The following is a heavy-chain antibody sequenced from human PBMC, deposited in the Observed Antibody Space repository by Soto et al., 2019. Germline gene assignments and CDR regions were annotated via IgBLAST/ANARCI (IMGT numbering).Heavy chain of an antibody. V-gene: IGHV1-24*01. D-gene: IGHD6-19*01. CDR2: FDPEDGET. Sequence: GASVKVSCKASGYTFTTTYITWVRQAPGKGLEWMGGFDPEDGETIYAQKFQGRVTMTEDTSTDTAYMELSSLRSEDTAVYYCAISSGRLFYFDYWGQGTLVTVSS. J-gene: IGHJ4*02. CDR3: AISSGRLFYFDY. CDR1: GYTFTTTY.